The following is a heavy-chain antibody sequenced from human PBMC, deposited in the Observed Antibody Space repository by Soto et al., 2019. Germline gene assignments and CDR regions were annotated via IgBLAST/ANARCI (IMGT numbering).Heavy chain of an antibody. D-gene: IGHD3-10*01. CDR3: ARRFAASMDV. Sequence: SETLSLTCTVSGGSISSSSYYLGWIRQPPGKGLEWIGSIYYSGSTYYNPSLKSRVTISVDTSKNQFSLKLSSVTAADTAVYYCARRFAASMDVWGQGTTVTVSS. CDR2: IYYSGST. V-gene: IGHV4-39*01. CDR1: GGSISSSSYY. J-gene: IGHJ6*02.